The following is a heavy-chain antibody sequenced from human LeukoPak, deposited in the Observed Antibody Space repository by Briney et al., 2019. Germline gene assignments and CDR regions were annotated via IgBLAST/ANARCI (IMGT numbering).Heavy chain of an antibody. Sequence: GGSLRLPCAASGFTFSDYYMSWIRQAPGKGLEWVSYISSSGSTIYYADSVKGRFTISRDNAKNSLYLQMNSLRAEDTAVYYCARVSLRAAAGTDYWGQGTLVTVSS. CDR2: ISSSGSTI. CDR1: GFTFSDYY. CDR3: ARVSLRAAAGTDY. D-gene: IGHD6-13*01. J-gene: IGHJ4*02. V-gene: IGHV3-11*01.